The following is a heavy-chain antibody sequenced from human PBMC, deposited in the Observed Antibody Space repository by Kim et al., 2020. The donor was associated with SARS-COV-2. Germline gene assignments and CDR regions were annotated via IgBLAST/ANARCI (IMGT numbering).Heavy chain of an antibody. CDR3: AGEDRRITMVRGVKAAFDI. Sequence: GGSLRLSCAASGFTFSSYWMSWVRQAPGKGLEWVANIKQDGREKYYVDSVKGRFTISRDNAKNSLYLQMNSLRAEDTAVYYCAGEDRRITMVRGVKAAFDIWGQGTLVTVSS. CDR2: IKQDGREK. V-gene: IGHV3-7*03. CDR1: GFTFSSYW. D-gene: IGHD3-10*01. J-gene: IGHJ3*02.